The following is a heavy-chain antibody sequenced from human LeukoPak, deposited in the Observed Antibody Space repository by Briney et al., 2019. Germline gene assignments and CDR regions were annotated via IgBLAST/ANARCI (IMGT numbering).Heavy chain of an antibody. CDR1: GFTVSSNY. CDR3: ARDPSITMIPGAFDI. D-gene: IGHD3-22*01. CDR2: IYSGGST. Sequence: GGSLRLSCAASGFTVSSNYMSWVRQAPGKGLEWVSVIYSGGSTYYADSVKGRFTISRDNSKNTLYLQMNSLRAEDTAVYYCARDPSITMIPGAFDIWGQGTMVTVSS. J-gene: IGHJ3*02. V-gene: IGHV3-66*01.